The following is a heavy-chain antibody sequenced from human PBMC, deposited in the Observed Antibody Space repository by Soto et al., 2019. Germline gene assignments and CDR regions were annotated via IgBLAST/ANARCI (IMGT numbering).Heavy chain of an antibody. V-gene: IGHV4-59*01. CDR2: IYYSGTT. CDR3: ARESYYGSGATVVAY. Sequence: SETLSLTCTVSGVSISGYYWIWIRQPPGKGLEWIGYIYYSGTTSYNPSLNSRVTMSVDTSKNQFSLKVNSVTAADTAVYYCARESYYGSGATVVAYWGQGTLVTVSS. D-gene: IGHD3-10*01. J-gene: IGHJ4*02. CDR1: GVSISGYY.